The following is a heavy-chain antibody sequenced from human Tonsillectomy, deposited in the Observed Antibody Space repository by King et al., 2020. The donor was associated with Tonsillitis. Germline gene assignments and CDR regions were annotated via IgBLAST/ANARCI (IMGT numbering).Heavy chain of an antibody. CDR3: VGGYEFWSGSYNWFAP. D-gene: IGHD3-3*01. CDR2: ISSNGGRT. CDR1: GFTLSSFA. V-gene: IGHV3-64D*06. Sequence: VQLVESGGGLVQPGGSLRLSCSASGFTLSSFAMHWVRQAPGKGLEYVSSISSNGGRTHYADSVKGRFTVSRDNSNNTVYLQMSSLRAEDTAVYHCVGGYEFWSGSYNWFAPWGQGTLVTVSS. J-gene: IGHJ5*02.